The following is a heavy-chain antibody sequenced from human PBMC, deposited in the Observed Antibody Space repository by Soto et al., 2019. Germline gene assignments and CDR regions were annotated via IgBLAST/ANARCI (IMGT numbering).Heavy chain of an antibody. D-gene: IGHD5-18*01. Sequence: GGLRLSCAASGFTFSSYWMSWVRQAPGKGLEWVANIKQDGSEKYYVDSVKGRFTISRDNAKNSLYLQMNSLRAEDTAVYYCARETAIFYYGIDVWGQGTTVTLSS. CDR2: IKQDGSEK. J-gene: IGHJ6*02. CDR1: GFTFSSYW. CDR3: ARETAIFYYGIDV. V-gene: IGHV3-7*03.